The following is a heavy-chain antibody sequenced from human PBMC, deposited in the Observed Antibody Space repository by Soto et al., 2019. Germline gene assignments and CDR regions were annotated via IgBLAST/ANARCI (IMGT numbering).Heavy chain of an antibody. CDR2: TNSNSGNT. J-gene: IGHJ5*02. D-gene: IGHD2-21*02. Sequence: ASVKVSCKASGYTFTSYDNHWVRQATGQGREWMGRTNSNSGNTCYAQKFQGRFTMTRNSYKSTPYMELNSLRSEDTAVYYCAVYCGGDCYPYNWFDPWGQGTLVTVSS. V-gene: IGHV1-8*01. CDR1: GYTFTSYD. CDR3: AVYCGGDCYPYNWFDP.